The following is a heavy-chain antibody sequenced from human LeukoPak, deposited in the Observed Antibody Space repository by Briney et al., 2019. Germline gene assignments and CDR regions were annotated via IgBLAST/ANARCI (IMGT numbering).Heavy chain of an antibody. J-gene: IGHJ4*02. CDR3: ARTIATGLKYFKD. Sequence: SETLSLTCAVYGGSFSGYYWSWIRQPPGKGLEWIGYIHYSGDTYYNPSLKSRVTISVDTSKNQFSLKLSSVTAADTAVYYCARTIATGLKYFKDWGQGSLVTVAS. CDR2: IHYSGDT. CDR1: GGSFSGYY. D-gene: IGHD2-21*01. V-gene: IGHV4-34*09.